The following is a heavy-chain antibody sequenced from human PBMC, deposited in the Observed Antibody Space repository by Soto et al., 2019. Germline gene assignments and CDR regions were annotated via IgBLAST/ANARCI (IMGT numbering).Heavy chain of an antibody. CDR2: IYYTGKT. D-gene: IGHD1-1*01. V-gene: IGHV4-31*03. Sequence: SETLSLTCSVSGDYIHVGGYYWTWIRQRPGKGLEWVGYIYYTGKTYYNPSLESRLTMSVDRSKNQFSLRLTSVTAADTAVYFCGRDLTSNANCIDHWGQGTLVTVSS. CDR3: GRDLTSNANCIDH. CDR1: GDYIHVGGYY. J-gene: IGHJ5*02.